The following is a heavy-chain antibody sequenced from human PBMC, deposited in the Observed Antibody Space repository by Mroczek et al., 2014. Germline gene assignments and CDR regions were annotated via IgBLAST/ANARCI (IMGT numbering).Heavy chain of an antibody. D-gene: IGHD1-26*01. CDR1: GFTFSSYA. CDR3: AGDGEVGANDYYYYGMDV. Sequence: ESGGGVVQPGRSLRLSCAASGFTFSSYAMHWVRQAPGKGLEWVAVISYDGSNKYYADSVKGRFTISRDNSKNTLYLQMNSLRAEDTAVYYCAGDGEVGANDYYYYGMDVWGQGTTVTVSS. J-gene: IGHJ6*02. CDR2: ISYDGSNK. V-gene: IGHV3-30-3*01.